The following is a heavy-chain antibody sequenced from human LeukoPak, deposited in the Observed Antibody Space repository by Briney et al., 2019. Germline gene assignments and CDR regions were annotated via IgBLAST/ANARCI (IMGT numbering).Heavy chain of an antibody. CDR1: GYTFTSYG. J-gene: IGHJ6*02. V-gene: IGHV1-18*01. Sequence: ASVTVSCKASGYTFTSYGISWVRQAPGQGLEWMGWISAYNGNTNYAQKLQGRVTMTTDTSTSTAYMELRSLRSDDTAVYYCARDSSGWTGYYYYGMDVWGQGTTVTVSS. CDR2: ISAYNGNT. D-gene: IGHD6-19*01. CDR3: ARDSSGWTGYYYYGMDV.